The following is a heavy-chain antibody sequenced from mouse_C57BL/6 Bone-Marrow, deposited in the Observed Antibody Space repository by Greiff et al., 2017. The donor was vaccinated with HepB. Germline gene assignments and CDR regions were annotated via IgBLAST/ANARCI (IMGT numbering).Heavy chain of an antibody. D-gene: IGHD1-1*01. J-gene: IGHJ1*03. V-gene: IGHV1-39*01. CDR3: ARGTTVVARYWYFDV. CDR1: GYSFTDYN. CDR2: INPNYGTT. Sequence: VHVKQSGPELVKPGASVKISCKASGYSFTDYNMNWVKQSNGKSLEWIGVINPNYGTTSYNQKFKGKATLTVDQSSSTAYMQLNSLTSEDSAVYYCARGTTVVARYWYFDVWGTGTTVTVSS.